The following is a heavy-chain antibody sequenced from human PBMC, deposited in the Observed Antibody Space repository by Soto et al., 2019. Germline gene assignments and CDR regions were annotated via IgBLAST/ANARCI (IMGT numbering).Heavy chain of an antibody. V-gene: IGHV2-5*02. J-gene: IGHJ5*02. CDR1: GFSLSTSGVG. D-gene: IGHD2-2*01. CDR3: AHGVVAAAAPGWFDP. Sequence: QITLKESGPTLVKPTQTLTLTCTFSGFSLSTSGVGVGWIRQPPGKALEWLALIYWDDDKRYSPSLKSRLTIPKDSSKNQVVLTMTNMDPVDTATYYCAHGVVAAAAPGWFDPWGQGTLVTVSS. CDR2: IYWDDDK.